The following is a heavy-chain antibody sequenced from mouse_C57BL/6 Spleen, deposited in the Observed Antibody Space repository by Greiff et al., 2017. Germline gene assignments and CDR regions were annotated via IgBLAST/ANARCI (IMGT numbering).Heavy chain of an antibody. CDR2: INPNNGGT. CDR1: GYTFTDYN. J-gene: IGHJ3*01. Sequence: EVKLMESGPELVKPGASVKIPCKASGYTFTDYNMDWVKQSHGKSLEWIGDINPNNGGTIYNQKFKGKATLTVDKSSSTAYMELRSLTSEDTAVYYCARSEQGSWFAYWGQGTLVTVSA. V-gene: IGHV1-18*01. CDR3: ARSEQGSWFAY.